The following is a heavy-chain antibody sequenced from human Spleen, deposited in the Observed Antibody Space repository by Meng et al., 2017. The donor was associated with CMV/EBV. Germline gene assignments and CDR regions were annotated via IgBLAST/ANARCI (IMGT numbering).Heavy chain of an antibody. CDR3: AKDGDELLLVLAHFDY. V-gene: IGHV3-74*01. J-gene: IGHJ4*02. Sequence: GESLKISCAASGFTFSSYWMHWVRQAPGKGLVWVSRINSDGSSTSYADSVKGRFTISRDNAKNTLYLQMNSLRAEDTAVYYCAKDGDELLLVLAHFDYWGQGTLVTVSS. CDR2: INSDGSST. D-gene: IGHD1-26*01. CDR1: GFTFSSYW.